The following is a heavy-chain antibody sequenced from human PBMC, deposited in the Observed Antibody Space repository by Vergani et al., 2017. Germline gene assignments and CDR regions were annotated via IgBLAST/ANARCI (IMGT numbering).Heavy chain of an antibody. Sequence: QVQLVESGGGLVPPGRSLRLSCTASGFTFGDYAMSWFRQAPGKGLEWVAVISYDGNNKYYADSVKGRFTSSRDNSKNTLYLQMNSLRAEDSAVYYCAKDLYGDYDYYIDYRGQGTLVTVSS. D-gene: IGHD4-17*01. CDR3: AKDLYGDYDYYIDY. CDR2: ISYDGNNK. V-gene: IGHV3-30*04. J-gene: IGHJ4*02. CDR1: GFTFGDYA.